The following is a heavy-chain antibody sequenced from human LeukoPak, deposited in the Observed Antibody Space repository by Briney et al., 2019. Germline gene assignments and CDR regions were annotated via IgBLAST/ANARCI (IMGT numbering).Heavy chain of an antibody. V-gene: IGHV3-23*01. CDR1: GFTFSSYA. Sequence: GGSLRLSCAASGFTFSSYAMSWVRQAPGKGLEWVSAISGSGGSTYYADSVKGRFTISRDNSKNTLYLQMNSLRAEDTAVYYCTRDSHGGVDYWGQGTLVTVSS. J-gene: IGHJ4*02. CDR2: ISGSGGST. D-gene: IGHD3-10*01. CDR3: TRDSHGGVDY.